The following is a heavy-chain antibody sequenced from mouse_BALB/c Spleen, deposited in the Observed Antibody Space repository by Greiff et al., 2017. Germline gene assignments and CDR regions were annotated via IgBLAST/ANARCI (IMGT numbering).Heavy chain of an antibody. V-gene: IGHV1-87*01. Sequence: QVQLQQSGAELVRPGSSVKISCKASGYAFSSYWMNWVKQRPGQGLEWIGAIYPGDGDTRYTQKFKGKATLTADKSSSTAYMQLSSLASEDSAVYYCARPNWDDAMDYWGQGTSVTVSS. CDR2: IYPGDGDT. CDR1: GYAFSSYW. CDR3: ARPNWDDAMDY. D-gene: IGHD4-1*01. J-gene: IGHJ4*01.